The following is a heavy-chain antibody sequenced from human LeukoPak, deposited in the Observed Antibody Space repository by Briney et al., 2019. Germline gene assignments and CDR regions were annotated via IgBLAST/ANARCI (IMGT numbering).Heavy chain of an antibody. CDR3: ARERGNNWFDP. CDR2: IYSGGST. Sequence: GGSLRLSCAASGFTVSSNYMSWVRQAPGKELEWVSVIYSGGSTYYADSVKGRFTISRDNSKNTLYLQMNSLRAEDTAVYYCARERGNNWFDPWGQGTLVTVSS. D-gene: IGHD3-16*01. J-gene: IGHJ5*02. CDR1: GFTVSSNY. V-gene: IGHV3-53*01.